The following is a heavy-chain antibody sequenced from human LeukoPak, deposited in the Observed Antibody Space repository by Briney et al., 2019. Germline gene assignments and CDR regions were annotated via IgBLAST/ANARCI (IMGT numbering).Heavy chain of an antibody. CDR3: ARLAMIEYFDH. V-gene: IGHV4-59*08. J-gene: IGHJ4*02. CDR1: GGSISSYY. Sequence: SETLSLTCTVSGGSISSYYWSWIRQPPGKGLEWIGYIYYSGSTNYNPSLKSRVTISVDTSKNQFSLKLSSVTAADTAVYYCARLAMIEYFDHWGQGTLVTVSS. CDR2: IYYSGST. D-gene: IGHD3-22*01.